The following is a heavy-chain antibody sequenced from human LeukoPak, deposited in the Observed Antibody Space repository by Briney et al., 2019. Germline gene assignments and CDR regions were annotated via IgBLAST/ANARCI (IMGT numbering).Heavy chain of an antibody. V-gene: IGHV7-4-1*02. CDR2: INTNTGNP. D-gene: IGHD6-13*01. Sequence: GASVPVSCKASGYTFTNYAMNWVRQAPGQGLEWMGWINTNTGNPTYAQGFTGRFVFSLDTSVSTAYLQISSVKAEDTAVYYCARAPRGSSSGYYYCGMDVWGQGTTVTVSS. J-gene: IGHJ6*01. CDR1: GYTFTNYA. CDR3: ARAPRGSSSGYYYCGMDV.